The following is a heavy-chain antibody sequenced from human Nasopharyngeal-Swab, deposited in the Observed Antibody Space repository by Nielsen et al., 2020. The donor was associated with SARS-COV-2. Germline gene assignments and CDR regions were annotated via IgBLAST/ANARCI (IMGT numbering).Heavy chain of an antibody. D-gene: IGHD5-12*01. V-gene: IGHV4-34*01. CDR2: INHSGST. CDR3: AREEIVATYYFDF. J-gene: IGHJ4*02. Sequence: SETLSLTCAVYGGSFSGFYWSWIRQSPEEGLEWIGEINHSGSTNYNPSLKSRVTMSVDTSKNQFSLKVNSVTAADTAVYYCAREEIVATYYFDFWGRGTPVTVSS. CDR1: GGSFSGFY.